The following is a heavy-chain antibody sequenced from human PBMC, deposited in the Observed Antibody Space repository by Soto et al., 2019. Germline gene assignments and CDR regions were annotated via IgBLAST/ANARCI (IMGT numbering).Heavy chain of an antibody. CDR2: IYPGDSDT. Sequence: GESLKISCKGSGYSFTSYWIGWVRQMPGKGLEWMGIIYPGDSDTRYSPSFQGQVTISADRSISTAYLQWSSLKASDTAMYYCACFSLTVRRPNAFDVWVQRRMVTDSS. D-gene: IGHD3-3*01. J-gene: IGHJ3*01. V-gene: IGHV5-51*01. CDR1: GYSFTSYW. CDR3: ACFSLTVRRPNAFDV.